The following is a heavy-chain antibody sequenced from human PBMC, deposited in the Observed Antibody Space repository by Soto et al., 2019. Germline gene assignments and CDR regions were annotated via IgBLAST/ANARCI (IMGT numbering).Heavy chain of an antibody. D-gene: IGHD1-1*01. CDR1: GFTFAYYA. CDR2: ISSNGFTA. Sequence: EVQVLDSGGGLVQPGGSLRLSCEASGFTFAYYAMTWVLQSAGKILEWVSSISSNGFTAYYADSVKGLFTISRDKSKNSVSLQMHSLRAEDTAVYYCAKDRKQLWSDFDYWGHGTLVTVSS. J-gene: IGHJ4*01. CDR3: AKDRKQLWSDFDY. V-gene: IGHV3-23*01.